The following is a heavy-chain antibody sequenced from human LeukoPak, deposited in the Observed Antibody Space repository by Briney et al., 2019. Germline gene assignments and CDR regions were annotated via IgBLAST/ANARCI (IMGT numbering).Heavy chain of an antibody. Sequence: SETLSLTCTVSGGSISSYYWSWIRQPPGKGLEWIGYIYYSGSTNYNPSLKSRVTISVDTSKNQFSLKLGSVTAADTAVYYCARGLPMNGAFDIWGQGTMVTVSS. D-gene: IGHD3-22*01. CDR3: ARGLPMNGAFDI. CDR2: IYYSGST. CDR1: GGSISSYY. J-gene: IGHJ3*02. V-gene: IGHV4-59*01.